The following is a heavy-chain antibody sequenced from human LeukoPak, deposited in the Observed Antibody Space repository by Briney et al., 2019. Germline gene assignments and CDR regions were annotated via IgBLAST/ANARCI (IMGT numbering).Heavy chain of an antibody. V-gene: IGHV3-7*01. CDR3: ARRAATSGIAAGGYYYYYYMDV. CDR1: GFTFSSYW. Sequence: PGGSLRLSCAASGFTFSSYWMSWVRQAPGKGLEWVANIKQDGSEKYFVDSVKGRFTISRDNAKNSLYLQMNSLRAEDTAVYYCARRAATSGIAAGGYYYYYYMDVWGKGTTVTVSS. CDR2: IKQDGSEK. D-gene: IGHD6-13*01. J-gene: IGHJ6*03.